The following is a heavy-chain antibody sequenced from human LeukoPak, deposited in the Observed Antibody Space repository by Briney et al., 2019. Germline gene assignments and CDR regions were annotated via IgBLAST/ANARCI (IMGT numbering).Heavy chain of an antibody. V-gene: IGHV3-66*02. CDR2: IYSGGST. J-gene: IGHJ4*02. CDR3: AKNGVGTTGYFDY. Sequence: GGSLRLSCAASGFTVSNNYMSWVRQAPGKGLEWVSVIYSGGSTYYADSVKGRFTISRDNSKNTLYLQMNSLRAEDTAVYYCAKNGVGTTGYFDYWGQGTLVTVSS. D-gene: IGHD1-26*01. CDR1: GFTVSNNY.